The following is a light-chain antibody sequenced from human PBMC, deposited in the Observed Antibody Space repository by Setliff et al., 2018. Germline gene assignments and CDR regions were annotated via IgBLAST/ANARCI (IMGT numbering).Light chain of an antibody. Sequence: QSVLTQPPSVSGAPGQRVTISCIGSISDIGAGYDVHWYRHLPGTAPQLLIYGNINRPSGVPDRFSGSKSGTSASLAITGLQAEDEADYYCQSYDSNLSAPEVFGTGTKATVL. V-gene: IGLV1-40*01. J-gene: IGLJ1*01. CDR1: ISDIGAGYD. CDR2: GNI. CDR3: QSYDSNLSAPEV.